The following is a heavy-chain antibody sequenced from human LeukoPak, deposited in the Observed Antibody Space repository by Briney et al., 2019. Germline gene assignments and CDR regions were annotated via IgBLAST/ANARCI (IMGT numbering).Heavy chain of an antibody. D-gene: IGHD4-17*01. Sequence: GGSLRLSCAASGFTVSSNYMSWVRQAPGKGLEWVSVIYSGGNAYYADSVKGRFTISRDNSKNTLYLQMNSLRAEDTAVYYCAGTTVSYYYYMDVWGKGTTVTISS. V-gene: IGHV3-66*01. CDR3: AGTTVSYYYYMDV. CDR2: IYSGGNA. CDR1: GFTVSSNY. J-gene: IGHJ6*03.